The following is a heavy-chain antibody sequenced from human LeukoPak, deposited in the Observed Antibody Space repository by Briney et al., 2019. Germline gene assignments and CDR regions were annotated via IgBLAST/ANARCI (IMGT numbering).Heavy chain of an antibody. Sequence: GASVKVSCKASGYTFTGYYMHWVRQAPGQGLEWMGWINPNSGGTNYAQKFQGRVTMTRDTSTSTVYMELSSLRSEDTAVYYCARDFSENGGYSYALNWFDPWGQGTLVTVSS. D-gene: IGHD5-18*01. J-gene: IGHJ5*02. CDR2: INPNSGGT. CDR1: GYTFTGYY. CDR3: ARDFSENGGYSYALNWFDP. V-gene: IGHV1-2*02.